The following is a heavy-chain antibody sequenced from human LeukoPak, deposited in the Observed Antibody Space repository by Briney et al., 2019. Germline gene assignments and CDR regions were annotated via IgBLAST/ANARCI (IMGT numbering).Heavy chain of an antibody. CDR3: ARSKAHLSTSWYGTWFDP. Sequence: SETLSLTCTVSGDSISRYYWSWIRQPAGKGLEWIGRIYTSGSTNYNPSLKSRVTISVDTSKNQLSLKLSSVTAADTAVYYCARSKAHLSTSWYGTWFDPWGQGTLVTVSS. D-gene: IGHD2-2*01. V-gene: IGHV4-4*07. J-gene: IGHJ5*02. CDR1: GDSISRYY. CDR2: IYTSGST.